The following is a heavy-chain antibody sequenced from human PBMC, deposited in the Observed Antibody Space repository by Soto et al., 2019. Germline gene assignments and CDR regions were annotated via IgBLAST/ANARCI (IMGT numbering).Heavy chain of an antibody. CDR2: IYYSGRT. V-gene: IGHV4-59*01. J-gene: IGHJ4*02. CDR1: GGSSRDYF. Sequence: SETLSLTCTVSGGSSRDYFWTWIRQPPGKGLEWIGYIYYSGRTNYNPSLKSRVSISVDTSKNHFSLQLRSVTAADTAVYYCARVGGDDTGYFGGFVYWYEGTLVTVFS. CDR3: ARVGGDDTGYFGGFVY. D-gene: IGHD3-10*01.